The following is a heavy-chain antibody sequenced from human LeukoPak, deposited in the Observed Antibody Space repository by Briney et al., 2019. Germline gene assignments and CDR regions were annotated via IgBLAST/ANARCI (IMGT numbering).Heavy chain of an antibody. J-gene: IGHJ5*02. CDR3: AREEWLSQYNWFDP. CDR1: GGSFSGYY. CDR2: IYHSGST. D-gene: IGHD3-3*01. Sequence: SETLSLTCAVYGGSFSGYYWSWIRQPPGKGLEWIGEIYHSGSTNYNPSLKSRVTISVDTSKNQFSLKLSSVTAADTAVYYCAREEWLSQYNWFDPWGQGTLVTVSS. V-gene: IGHV4-34*01.